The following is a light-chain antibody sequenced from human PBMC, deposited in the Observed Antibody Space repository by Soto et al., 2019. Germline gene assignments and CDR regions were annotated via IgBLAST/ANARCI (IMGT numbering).Light chain of an antibody. V-gene: IGLV2-14*03. CDR1: SGDFGDFDF. Sequence: QSALTQPASVTGSPGQSITISCTGPSGDFGDFDFVSWYQQYPGKAPKVMIYDVTHRPSGVSTRFSGSKSGNTASLTISGLQAEDEADYYCASYVTTTSSYVFGTGTKVTVL. CDR3: ASYVTTTSSYV. J-gene: IGLJ1*01. CDR2: DVT.